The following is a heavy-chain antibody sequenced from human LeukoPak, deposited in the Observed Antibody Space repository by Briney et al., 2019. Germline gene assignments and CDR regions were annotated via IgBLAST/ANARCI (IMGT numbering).Heavy chain of an antibody. V-gene: IGHV3-7*01. Sequence: PGGSLRLSCVASGFTFSSYWMSWVRQAPGKGLEWVANIKQDGSEKYYVDSVKGRFTISRDNSKNTLFLQMNSLRAEDTAVYYCARPITTAMVLGVPFDYWGQGTLVTVSS. CDR2: IKQDGSEK. CDR1: GFTFSSYW. J-gene: IGHJ4*02. D-gene: IGHD5-18*01. CDR3: ARPITTAMVLGVPFDY.